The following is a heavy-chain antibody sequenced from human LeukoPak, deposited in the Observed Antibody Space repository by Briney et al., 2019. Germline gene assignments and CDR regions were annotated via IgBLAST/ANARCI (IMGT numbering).Heavy chain of an antibody. V-gene: IGHV3-33*06. Sequence: GSLRLSCAASGFTFSSFGMHWVRQAPGKGLEWVAVIWYDGSNKYYADPVKGRLTVSRDNSKNTLYLQMNSLRAEDTAVYYCAKESGYCSSTSCFADAFDIWGQGTMVTVSS. CDR3: AKESGYCSSTSCFADAFDI. CDR2: IWYDGSNK. J-gene: IGHJ3*02. CDR1: GFTFSSFG. D-gene: IGHD2-2*01.